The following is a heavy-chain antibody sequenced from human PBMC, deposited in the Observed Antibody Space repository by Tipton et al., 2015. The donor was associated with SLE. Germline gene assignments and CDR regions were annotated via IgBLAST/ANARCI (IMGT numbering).Heavy chain of an antibody. CDR3: AREEVIMNAFDI. D-gene: IGHD3-3*01. J-gene: IGHJ3*02. CDR2: LYSSGYNA. Sequence: LRLSCAASGFTFSSYAMTWVRQAPGKGLEWVSVLYSSGYNALYADSVKGRFTVSRDNYKNTLYLQMNSLRAEDTAVYYCAREEVIMNAFDIWGQGTRVTVSS. V-gene: IGHV3-23*03. CDR1: GFTFSSYA.